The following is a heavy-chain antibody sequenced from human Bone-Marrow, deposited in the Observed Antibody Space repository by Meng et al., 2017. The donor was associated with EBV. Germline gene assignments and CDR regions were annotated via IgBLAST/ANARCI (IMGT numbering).Heavy chain of an antibody. Sequence: QVPLVRAGSLFKEPGASGKVSCQASGYSLLNLAVHWFRQVPGQGLGWMGWINTNTGKPTYAQDVTGRFVFSLDTSVSATFLQINSLKPDDTAIYYCARAYSSGSYYDPHLDYWGQGTLVTVSS. V-gene: IGHV7-4-1*02. D-gene: IGHD3-10*01. J-gene: IGHJ4*02. CDR1: GYSLLNLA. CDR3: ARAYSSGSYYDPHLDY. CDR2: INTNTGKP.